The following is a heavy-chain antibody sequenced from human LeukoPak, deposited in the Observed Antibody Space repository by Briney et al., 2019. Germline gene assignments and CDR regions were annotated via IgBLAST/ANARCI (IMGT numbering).Heavy chain of an antibody. CDR2: INPSGGST. D-gene: IGHD2-15*01. V-gene: IGHV1-46*01. CDR3: ARAGGSFDAFDI. J-gene: IGHJ3*02. CDR1: GYTSTSYY. Sequence: ASVKVSCKASGYTSTSYYMHWVQQAPGQGLEWMGIINPSGGSTSYAQKFQGRVTMTRDTSTSTVYMELSSLRSEDTAVYYCARAGGSFDAFDIWGQGTMVTVSS.